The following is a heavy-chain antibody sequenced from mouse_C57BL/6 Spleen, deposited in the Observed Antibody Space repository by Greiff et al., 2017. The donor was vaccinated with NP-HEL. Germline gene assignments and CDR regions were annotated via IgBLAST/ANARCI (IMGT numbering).Heavy chain of an antibody. CDR1: GYAFSSYW. CDR3: ARGRLFYYAMDY. CDR2: IYPGDGDT. V-gene: IGHV1-80*01. J-gene: IGHJ4*01. Sequence: QVQLQQSGAELVKPGASVKISCKASGYAFSSYWMNWVKQRPGKGLEWIGQIYPGDGDTNYNGKFKGKATLTAAKSSSTAYMQLSSLTSEDSAVYFCARGRLFYYAMDYWGQGTSVTVSS.